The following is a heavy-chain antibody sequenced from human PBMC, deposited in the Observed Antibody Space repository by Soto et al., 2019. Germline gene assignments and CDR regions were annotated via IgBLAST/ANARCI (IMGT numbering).Heavy chain of an antibody. V-gene: IGHV3-23*01. CDR1: GFTFSSYA. CDR2: ISGSGGST. J-gene: IGHJ6*03. D-gene: IGHD2-2*01. CDR3: AKVVDCSSTSCYAGHYYYYMDV. Sequence: GGSLRLYCAASGFTFSSYAMSWVRQAPGKGLEWVSAISGSGGSTYYADSVKGRFTISRDNSKNTLYLQMNSLRAEDTAVYYCAKVVDCSSTSCYAGHYYYYMDVWGKGTTVTVSS.